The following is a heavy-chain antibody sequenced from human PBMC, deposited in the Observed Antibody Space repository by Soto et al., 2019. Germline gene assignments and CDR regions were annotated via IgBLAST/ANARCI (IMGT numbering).Heavy chain of an antibody. CDR3: ATVVGLGRYYFDK. Sequence: ASVKVSCRVSGHTVTKLSIYWMRQSPGTGLECMGGFDPKDGLPIYAQNFQGRVTMTEDASTDTVHLDVESLRSDDTAVYYCATVVGLGRYYFDKWGQGTLVTVSS. J-gene: IGHJ4*02. V-gene: IGHV1-24*01. CDR2: FDPKDGLP. CDR1: GHTVTKLS. D-gene: IGHD3-9*01.